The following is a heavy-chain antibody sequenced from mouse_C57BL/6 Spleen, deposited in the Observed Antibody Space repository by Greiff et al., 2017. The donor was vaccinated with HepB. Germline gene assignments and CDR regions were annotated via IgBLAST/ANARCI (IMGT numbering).Heavy chain of an antibody. CDR1: GYTFTDYY. D-gene: IGHD4-1*01. Sequence: VQLQQSGPVLVKPGASVKMSCKASGYTFTDYYMNWVKQSHGKSLEWIGVINPYNGGTSYNQKFKGKATLTVDKSSSTAYMELNSLTSEDSAVYYCDWDGGYFDYWGQGTTLTVSS. CDR2: INPYNGGT. J-gene: IGHJ2*01. CDR3: DWDGGYFDY. V-gene: IGHV1-19*01.